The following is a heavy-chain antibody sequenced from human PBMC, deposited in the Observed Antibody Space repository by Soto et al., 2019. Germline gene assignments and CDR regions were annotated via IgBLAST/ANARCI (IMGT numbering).Heavy chain of an antibody. CDR3: ARGGRDPTHRPPTWYFAL. J-gene: IGHJ2*01. D-gene: IGHD1-26*01. CDR1: GYTFTNND. V-gene: IGHV1-8*01. Sequence: QVQLVQSGAEVKKPGASVKVSCEASGYTFTNNDINWMRQGTGQGLEWMGGMNPKSGNTGYALQFQGRVTMTRNILLKTAYLELTSLRSEDTAVYYCARGGRDPTHRPPTWYFALWGRGTLVTVS. CDR2: MNPKSGNT.